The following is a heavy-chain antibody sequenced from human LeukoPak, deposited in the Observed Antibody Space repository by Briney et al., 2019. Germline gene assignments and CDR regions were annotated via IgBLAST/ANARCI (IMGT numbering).Heavy chain of an antibody. CDR1: GFTFSSYG. CDR3: AKDLCSGGSCYPSSGFDY. V-gene: IGHV3-30*18. CDR2: ISYDGSNK. Sequence: GGSLRLSCAASGFTFSSYGMRWVRQAPGKGLEWVAVISYDGSNKYYADSVKGRFTISRDNSKNTLYLQMNSLRAEDTAVYYCAKDLCSGGSCYPSSGFDYWGQGTLVTVSS. D-gene: IGHD2-15*01. J-gene: IGHJ4*02.